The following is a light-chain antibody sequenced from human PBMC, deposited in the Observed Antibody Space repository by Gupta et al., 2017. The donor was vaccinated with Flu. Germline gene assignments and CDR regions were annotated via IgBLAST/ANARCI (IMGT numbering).Light chain of an antibody. J-gene: IGKJ1*01. CDR1: GSLLHHVNNQNY. CDR3: QQYICVTFA. Sequence: IVLTQTPDSVTLSHGERATLNCKASGSLLHHVNNQNYLAWYQQKPGQHPKLLLYWSSLRQPGVPARGSGSGSGADCNPSISGLQDEDVWSYYCQQYICVTFAFGHGTQVGVK. CDR2: WSS. V-gene: IGKV4-1*01.